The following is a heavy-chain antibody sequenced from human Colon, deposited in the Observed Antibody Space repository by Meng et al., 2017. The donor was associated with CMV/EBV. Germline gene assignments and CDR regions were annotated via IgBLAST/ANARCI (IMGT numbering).Heavy chain of an antibody. V-gene: IGHV1-8*01. Sequence: SVKVSCKACGYTFTNYDINWVRQATGQGLEWMGWLKPSSGDTGYAPGFQGRITMTRNTSVNTAYMELRSLSFEDTAIYFCARGIPDFWGQGTLVTVSS. CDR1: GYTFTNYD. J-gene: IGHJ4*02. CDR2: LKPSSGDT. D-gene: IGHD3/OR15-3a*01. CDR3: ARGIPDF.